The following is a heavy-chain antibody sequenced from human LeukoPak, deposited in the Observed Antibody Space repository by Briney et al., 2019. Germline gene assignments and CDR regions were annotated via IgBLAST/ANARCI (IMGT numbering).Heavy chain of an antibody. CDR3: ARAQYYYDSSGYADAFDI. CDR2: INPNSGGT. V-gene: IGHV1-2*02. Sequence: GASVKVSCKASGYTFTGYYMRWVRQAPGQGLEWMGWINPNSGGTNYAQKFQGRVTMTRDTSISTAYMELSRLRSDDTAVYYCARAQYYYDSSGYADAFDIWGQGTMVTVSS. CDR1: GYTFTGYY. D-gene: IGHD3-22*01. J-gene: IGHJ3*02.